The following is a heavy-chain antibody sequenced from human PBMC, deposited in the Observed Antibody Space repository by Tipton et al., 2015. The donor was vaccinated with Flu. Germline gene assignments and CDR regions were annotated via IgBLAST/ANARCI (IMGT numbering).Heavy chain of an antibody. V-gene: IGHV4-39*07. D-gene: IGHD6-19*01. CDR1: GASVSSSLYY. CDR3: ARVNRDGGWTRVDS. J-gene: IGHJ4*02. Sequence: TLSLTCTVSGASVSSSLYYWAWVRQPPGNELEWIATGYYRGSTSYNPSLKSRVTMSVDTSKNEFSMRLTSMTAADTAMYFCARVNRDGGWTRVDSWGLGILVTVSS. CDR2: GYYRGST.